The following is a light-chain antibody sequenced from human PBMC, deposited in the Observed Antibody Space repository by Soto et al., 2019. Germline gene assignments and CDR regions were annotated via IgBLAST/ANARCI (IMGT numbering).Light chain of an antibody. Sequence: ETVMTQSPVTLSVSPGERATLSCRASQSVRDNLAWYQQKPGQAPRLLIYDASNRATGIPARFSGSGSGTDFTLTISSLEPEDFAVYYCQQRSNWPPTFGQGTRLEIK. J-gene: IGKJ5*01. CDR1: QSVRDN. CDR3: QQRSNWPPT. CDR2: DAS. V-gene: IGKV3-11*01.